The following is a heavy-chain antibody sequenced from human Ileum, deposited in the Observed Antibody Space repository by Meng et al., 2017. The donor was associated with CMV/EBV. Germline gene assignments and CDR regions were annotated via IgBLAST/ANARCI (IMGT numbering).Heavy chain of an antibody. V-gene: IGHV3-15*01. CDR1: GFPFTNAW. CDR3: TVWQCLV. Sequence: GESLKISCLGSGFPFTNAWMSWIRQAPGKGLEWVGRIITKADGGTTSYAAPVQGRFSISRDDSKNTLYLEMNSLKTEDTAVYYCTVWQCLVRGQGTLVTVSS. D-gene: IGHD6-19*01. J-gene: IGHJ4*02. CDR2: IITKADGGTT.